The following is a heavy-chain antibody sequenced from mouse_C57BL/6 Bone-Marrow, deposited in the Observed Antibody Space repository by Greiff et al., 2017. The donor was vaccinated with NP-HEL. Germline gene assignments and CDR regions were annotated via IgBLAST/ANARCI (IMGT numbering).Heavy chain of an antibody. CDR3: ARDASSGYYAMDY. V-gene: IGHV7-1*01. CDR1: GFTFSDYY. CDR2: SRNKANDYTT. J-gene: IGHJ4*01. Sequence: EVKLMESGGGLVQSGRSLRLSCAPSGFTFSDYYMEWVRQAPGKGLEWIAASRNKANDYTTEYSASVKGRFIVSRDTSQSILYLQMNALRAEDTAIYYCARDASSGYYAMDYWGQGTSVTVSS. D-gene: IGHD3-2*02.